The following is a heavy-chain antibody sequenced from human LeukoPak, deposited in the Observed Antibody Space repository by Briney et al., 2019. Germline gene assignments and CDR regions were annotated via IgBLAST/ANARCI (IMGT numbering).Heavy chain of an antibody. Sequence: PSETLSLTCTVSGGSISSYYWSWVRQPPGKGLEWIGYLYDGGSTHYNPSLKSRVIISVDTSKNQFSLNLNSVTAADTAVYFCARHSWVNGYFDFWGQGTLVTVSS. CDR2: LYDGGST. CDR3: ARHSWVNGYFDF. V-gene: IGHV4-59*08. J-gene: IGHJ4*02. CDR1: GGSISSYY. D-gene: IGHD4-17*01.